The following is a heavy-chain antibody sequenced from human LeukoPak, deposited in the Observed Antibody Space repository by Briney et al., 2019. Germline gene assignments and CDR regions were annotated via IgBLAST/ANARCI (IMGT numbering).Heavy chain of an antibody. V-gene: IGHV3-23*01. Sequence: GGSLRLSCAASGFTFSNYAMTWVRRAPGKGLEWVSSIWGSGDYTNYVDSVRGRVTISRDRTKSTLFLQLNSLRPDDTAVYYCARDPNGDYVGAFDVWGQGIMVTVSS. CDR1: GFTFSNYA. J-gene: IGHJ3*01. D-gene: IGHD4-23*01. CDR3: ARDPNGDYVGAFDV. CDR2: IWGSGDYT.